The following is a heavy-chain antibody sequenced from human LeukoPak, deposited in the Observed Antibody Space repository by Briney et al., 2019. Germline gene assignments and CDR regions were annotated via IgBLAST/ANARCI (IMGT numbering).Heavy chain of an antibody. Sequence: PSETLSLMCSVYGGSFSDYFWSWIRQPPGKGLEWIGYIYNSGTTNYNPSLKSRVTISVDTSKNQFSMKLNSVTAADTAVYYCARQSGSGRISYHFDYWGQGTLVTVSS. V-gene: IGHV4-59*08. CDR1: GGSFSDYF. D-gene: IGHD3-10*01. CDR3: ARQSGSGRISYHFDY. J-gene: IGHJ4*02. CDR2: IYNSGTT.